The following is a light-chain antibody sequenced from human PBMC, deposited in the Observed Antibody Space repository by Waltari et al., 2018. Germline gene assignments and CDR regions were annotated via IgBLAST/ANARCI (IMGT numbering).Light chain of an antibody. Sequence: QSALTQPASVSGSPGQSITISCTGTSSDVGGSNYVSWYQQHPGKAPKLMIYEVSNRPSGVPNRFSGSKSGNTASLTISGLQAEDEADYYCSSYTSSSPYVFGTGTKVTVL. CDR2: EVS. CDR1: SSDVGGSNY. CDR3: SSYTSSSPYV. J-gene: IGLJ1*01. V-gene: IGLV2-14*01.